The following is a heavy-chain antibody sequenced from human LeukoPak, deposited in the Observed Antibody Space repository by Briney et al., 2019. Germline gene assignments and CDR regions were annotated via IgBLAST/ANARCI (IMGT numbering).Heavy chain of an antibody. V-gene: IGHV3-21*06. CDR2: ISSRSSYI. J-gene: IGHJ4*02. CDR3: ARGAFDYPGRDYFDY. CDR1: GFSFSGYS. Sequence: GRSLRLSCVASGFSFSGYSMNWVRQAPGKGLEWVSSISSRSSYICCAYSLKGRFTISRDNAKNSLHLQMKGLRVEDTAVYYCARGAFDYPGRDYFDYWGQGTQVTVSS. D-gene: IGHD3-9*01.